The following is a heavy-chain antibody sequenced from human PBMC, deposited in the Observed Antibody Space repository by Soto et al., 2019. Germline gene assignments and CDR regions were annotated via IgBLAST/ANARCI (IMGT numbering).Heavy chain of an antibody. Sequence: PSETLSLTXTVSGGSISSYYWSWIRQPPGKGLEWIGYIYYSGNTNYNPSLKSRVTISVDTSKNQFSLKLNSVTAADTAVYFCARADYEILTGSYAMDVWGQGTTVTVSS. CDR1: GGSISSYY. J-gene: IGHJ6*02. D-gene: IGHD3-9*01. V-gene: IGHV4-59*12. CDR3: ARADYEILTGSYAMDV. CDR2: IYYSGNT.